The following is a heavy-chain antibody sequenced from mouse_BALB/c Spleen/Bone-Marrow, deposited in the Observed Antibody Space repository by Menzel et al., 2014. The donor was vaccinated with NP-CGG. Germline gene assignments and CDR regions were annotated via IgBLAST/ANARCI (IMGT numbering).Heavy chain of an antibody. CDR2: INPSNGGT. CDR1: GYSFTGYT. CDR3: ARDGNGGAY. Sequence: VQLKESGPELVTPGASMKISCKASGYSFTGYTMNWVKQSPGKHLEWIGLINPSNGGTSYNQKFKGKATLTVDKSSSTAYMERFRLTSEYSAVYYGARDGNGGAYWGQGTLVTVSA. D-gene: IGHD2-1*01. J-gene: IGHJ3*01. V-gene: IGHV1-18*01.